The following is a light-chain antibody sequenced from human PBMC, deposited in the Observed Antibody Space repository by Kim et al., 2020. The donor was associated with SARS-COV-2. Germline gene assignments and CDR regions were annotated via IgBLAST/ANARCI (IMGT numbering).Light chain of an antibody. CDR3: QHYGSSRWT. J-gene: IGKJ1*01. CDR1: HSVSSNY. V-gene: IGKV3-20*01. CDR2: DTS. Sequence: SPGERATLSCKASHSVSSNYLAWYQQKPGQAPRPLIYDTSARAAGIPDRFSGSGSGTDFTLTISTLEPEDFAVYYCQHYGSSRWTFGPGTKVDIK.